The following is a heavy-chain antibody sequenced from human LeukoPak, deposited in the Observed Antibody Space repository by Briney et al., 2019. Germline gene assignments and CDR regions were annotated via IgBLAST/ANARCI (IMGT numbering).Heavy chain of an antibody. J-gene: IGHJ3*02. V-gene: IGHV4-39*01. CDR1: GGSVSNNNFY. CDR3: ARLWSSFDGFDI. CDR2: IYYSGIT. Sequence: SETLSLTCTVSGGSVSNNNFYWGWIRQSPGKGLEWIGTIYYSGITYYNPSLKSRVIMAVDTSKDQFSLQLNSVSAADTAVYYCARLWSSFDGFDIWGQGTMVTVSS. D-gene: IGHD3-3*01.